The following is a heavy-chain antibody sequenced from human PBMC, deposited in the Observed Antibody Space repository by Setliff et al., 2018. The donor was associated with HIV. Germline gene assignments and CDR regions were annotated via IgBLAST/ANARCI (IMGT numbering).Heavy chain of an antibody. Sequence: TLSLTCGVYGESFSAYFWSWVRQPPRKGLEWIGEINHSGSTNYNPSLKSRVTISVDTSKNQFSLKLRSVTAADTAVYYCATGLTMAPDHWGQGSLVTVSS. V-gene: IGHV4-34*01. CDR2: INHSGST. D-gene: IGHD2-8*01. CDR3: ATGLTMAPDH. CDR1: GESFSAYF. J-gene: IGHJ4*02.